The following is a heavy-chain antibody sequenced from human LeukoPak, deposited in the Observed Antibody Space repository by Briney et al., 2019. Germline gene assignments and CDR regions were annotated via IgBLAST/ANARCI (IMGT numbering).Heavy chain of an antibody. CDR2: ISWNSGSI. Sequence: GRSLRLSCAASGLTFDDYAMHWVRQAPGKGLEGVSGISWNSGSIGYADSVKGRFTISRDNAKNSLYLQMNSLRAEDTALYYCAKDQSYIAAAGFDYWGQGTLVTVSS. D-gene: IGHD6-13*01. CDR3: AKDQSYIAAAGFDY. V-gene: IGHV3-9*01. CDR1: GLTFDDYA. J-gene: IGHJ4*02.